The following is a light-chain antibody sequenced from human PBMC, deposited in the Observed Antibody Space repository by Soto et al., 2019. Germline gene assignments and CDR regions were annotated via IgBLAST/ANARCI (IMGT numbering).Light chain of an antibody. V-gene: IGKV3-15*01. Sequence: EIVMTQSPVTLSVSPGERATLSCRASQNISRSLAWYQQKTGQGPSLLIYGTSTRAGGVPSRFSGSGSGTEFTLAISSLQPDDFATYYCQHYNSYSEAFGQGTKVDIK. CDR2: GTS. J-gene: IGKJ1*01. CDR1: QNISRS. CDR3: QHYNSYSEA.